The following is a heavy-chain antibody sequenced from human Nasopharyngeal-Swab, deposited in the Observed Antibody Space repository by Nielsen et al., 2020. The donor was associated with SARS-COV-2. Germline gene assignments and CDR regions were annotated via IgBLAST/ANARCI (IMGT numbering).Heavy chain of an antibody. Sequence: GESLTISCKGSGYSFTSYWIGWVRQMPGKGLEWMGIIYPGDSDTRYSPSFQGQVTISADKSISTAYLQWSSLKASDTAVYYCARPLWSYADHFDYWGQGTLVTVSS. CDR3: ARPLWSYADHFDY. D-gene: IGHD1-26*01. J-gene: IGHJ4*02. CDR1: GYSFTSYW. CDR2: IYPGDSDT. V-gene: IGHV5-51*01.